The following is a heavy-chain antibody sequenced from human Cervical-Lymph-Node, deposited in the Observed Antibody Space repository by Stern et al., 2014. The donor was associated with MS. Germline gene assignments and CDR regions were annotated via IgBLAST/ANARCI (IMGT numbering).Heavy chain of an antibody. J-gene: IGHJ4*01. Sequence: QLVQSGAEVKKPGASVKVSCKASGYTFTSHDINWVRQAIGQGLEWMGWMNPNSGTTGYAQKFQGRLTMTRNTSTTTAYMELSSLRSEDTAVYYCARGRYLEWVAHFDYWGHGSLVTVSS. CDR1: GYTFTSHD. V-gene: IGHV1-8*01. D-gene: IGHD3-3*01. CDR2: MNPNSGTT. CDR3: ARGRYLEWVAHFDY.